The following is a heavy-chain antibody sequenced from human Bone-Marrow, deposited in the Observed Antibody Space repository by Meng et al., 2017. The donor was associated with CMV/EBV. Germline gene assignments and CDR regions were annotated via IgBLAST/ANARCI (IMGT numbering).Heavy chain of an antibody. CDR2: IYIGSSII. Sequence: GGSLRLSCAASVFTFSSYAMSWVRQAPGKGLEWVAAIYIGSSIIIYGDSVKGRFTISRDDSKNTLYLQMSSLTAEDTAVYYCAKSYFGSGNYYNCPGYFDYWGQGTLATVSS. D-gene: IGHD3-10*01. J-gene: IGHJ4*02. CDR3: AKSYFGSGNYYNCPGYFDY. V-gene: IGHV3-23*03. CDR1: VFTFSSYA.